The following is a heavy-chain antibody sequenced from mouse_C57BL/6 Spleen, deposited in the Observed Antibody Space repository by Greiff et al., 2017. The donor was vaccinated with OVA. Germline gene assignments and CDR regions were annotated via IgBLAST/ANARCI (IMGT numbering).Heavy chain of an antibody. CDR1: GYTFTSYW. D-gene: IGHD2-1*01. CDR3: ARRNGNYDWYYEG. J-gene: IGHJ1*03. CDR2: IHPNSGST. Sequence: QVQLQQPGAELVKPGASVTLSCKASGYTFTSYWMHWVKQRPGQGLEWIGMIHPNSGSTNYNEKFKSKATLTVDKSSSTAYMQLSSLTAEDSAVYYCARRNGNYDWYYEGWGTGTTVTV. V-gene: IGHV1-64*01.